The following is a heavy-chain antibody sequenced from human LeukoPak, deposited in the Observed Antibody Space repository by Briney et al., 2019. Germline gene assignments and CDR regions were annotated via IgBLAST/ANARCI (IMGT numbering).Heavy chain of an antibody. D-gene: IGHD6-19*01. CDR1: GYSFTSYW. Sequence: GESLKTSCKGSGYSFTSYWIGWVRQMPGKGLEWMGIIYLGDSDTRYSPSFQGQVTISADKSISTAYLQWSSLKASDTAMYYCARQYEDIAVAGGLDYWGQGTLVTVSS. CDR3: ARQYEDIAVAGGLDY. CDR2: IYLGDSDT. J-gene: IGHJ4*02. V-gene: IGHV5-51*01.